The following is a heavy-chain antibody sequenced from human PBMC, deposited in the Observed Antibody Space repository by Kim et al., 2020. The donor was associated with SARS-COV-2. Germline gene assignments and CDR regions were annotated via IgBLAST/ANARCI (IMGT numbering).Heavy chain of an antibody. CDR1: GFTFSSYD. V-gene: IGHV3-13*01. D-gene: IGHD6-13*01. CDR3: ARDSIAAAGVDWYFDL. J-gene: IGHJ2*01. CDR2: IGTAGDT. Sequence: GGSLRLSCAASGFTFSSYDMHWVRQATGKGLEWVSAIGTAGDTYYPGSVKGRFTISRENAKNSLYLQMNSLRAGDTAVYYCARDSIAAAGVDWYFDLWGRGTLVTVSS.